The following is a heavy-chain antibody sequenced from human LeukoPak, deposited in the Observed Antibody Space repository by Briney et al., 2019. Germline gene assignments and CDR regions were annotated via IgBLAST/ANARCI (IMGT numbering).Heavy chain of an antibody. D-gene: IGHD3-22*01. J-gene: IGHJ4*02. V-gene: IGHV1-3*01. CDR3: ANPRYDSSGYYYVD. CDR2: INGGSDNT. Sequence: ASVKVSCKASGYSFTDYTFPWLRQAPGQRLYWVGWINGGSDNTKYSPEFQGRVTITRDTSASTAYMELSSLRSEDTAVYYCANPRYDSSGYYYVDWGQGTLVTVSS. CDR1: GYSFTDYT.